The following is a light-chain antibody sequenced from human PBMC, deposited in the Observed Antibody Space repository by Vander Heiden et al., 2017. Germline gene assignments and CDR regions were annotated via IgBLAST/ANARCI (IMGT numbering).Light chain of an antibody. Sequence: EIVMTQSPATLSVSPGERATLSCRASQSVSSNLAWYQQKPGQAPRHLIYGASTRATGIPARFSGSGSGAKFTLTISSVQSEDFAVYYCQQYSNWPPMYTFGQGTKLEIQ. CDR3: QQYSNWPPMYT. V-gene: IGKV3-15*01. J-gene: IGKJ2*01. CDR2: GAS. CDR1: QSVSSN.